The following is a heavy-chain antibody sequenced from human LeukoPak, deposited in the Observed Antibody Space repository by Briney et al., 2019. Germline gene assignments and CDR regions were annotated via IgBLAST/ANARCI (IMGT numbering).Heavy chain of an antibody. V-gene: IGHV4-59*08. CDR1: GGSISSYY. J-gene: IGHJ4*02. CDR2: IYYSGST. Sequence: SETLSLTCTVSGGSISSYYWSWIRQSPGKGLEWIGYIYYSGSTIYNPSLKSRVTISVDTSQNQFSLNLTSVTAADTAVYYCARYGSATIARFDYWGQGTLVTVSS. D-gene: IGHD5-24*01. CDR3: ARYGSATIARFDY.